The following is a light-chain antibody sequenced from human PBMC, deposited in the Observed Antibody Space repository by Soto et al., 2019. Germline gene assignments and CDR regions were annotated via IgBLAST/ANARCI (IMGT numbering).Light chain of an antibody. J-gene: IGKJ1*01. CDR2: GAS. Sequence: EIVMTQSPATLSVSTGERVTLSFRARQSVGSNLAWYQQKPGQAPRLLIYGASTRATGIPARFSGSGSETEFTLTISSLQPDDFATYYCQQYNSRWTFGQGTKVDIK. CDR3: QQYNSRWT. CDR1: QSVGSN. V-gene: IGKV3-15*01.